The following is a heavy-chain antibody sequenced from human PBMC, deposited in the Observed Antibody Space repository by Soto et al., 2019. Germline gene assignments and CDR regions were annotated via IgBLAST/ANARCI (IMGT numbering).Heavy chain of an antibody. J-gene: IGHJ4*02. V-gene: IGHV4-59*01. CDR1: GGSISSYY. Sequence: PSETLSLTCTVSGGSISSYYWSWIRQPPGKGLEWIGYIYYSGSTNYNPSLKSRVTISVDTSKNQFSLKLSSVTAADTAVYYCARDHGDYADYWGQGTLVTVSS. CDR3: ARDHGDYADY. CDR2: IYYSGST. D-gene: IGHD4-17*01.